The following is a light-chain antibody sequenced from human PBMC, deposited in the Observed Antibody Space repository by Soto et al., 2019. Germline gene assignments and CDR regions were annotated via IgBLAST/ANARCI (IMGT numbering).Light chain of an antibody. V-gene: IGKV3-11*01. Sequence: EIVLTQSPATLSLSPGERATLSCRASQSVSSYLAWYQQKPGLAPRLLIYDASNRATGIPARFSGSGSGTDFTLTISSLEPEDFAVYYCQQRSIWPVSFGQGTRLEIK. CDR1: QSVSSY. CDR2: DAS. CDR3: QQRSIWPVS. J-gene: IGKJ5*01.